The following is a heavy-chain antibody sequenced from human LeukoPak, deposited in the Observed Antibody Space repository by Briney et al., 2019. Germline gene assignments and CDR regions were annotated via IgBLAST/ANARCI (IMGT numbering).Heavy chain of an antibody. CDR3: ARLSIVGATLNFFDY. V-gene: IGHV5-51*01. D-gene: IGHD1-26*01. CDR2: IYPGDSDT. J-gene: IGHJ4*02. Sequence: GGSLNSSGKGSGYSVSTEWRAWVCQMHEKGLEWMGIIYPGDSDTRYSPSFQGQVTISADKSINTAYLQWSSLKASDSAIYYCARLSIVGATLNFFDYWGQGTLVTVSS. CDR1: GYSVSTEW.